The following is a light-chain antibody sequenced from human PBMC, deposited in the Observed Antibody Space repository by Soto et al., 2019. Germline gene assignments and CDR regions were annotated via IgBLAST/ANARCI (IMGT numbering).Light chain of an antibody. CDR2: NVN. Sequence: QSTVTQPPSPAGSPGQAVTSSCTGTSRGMCGYDFVSWYQVRPGEAPQLIIYNVNGRPSGVPRRFSGSKSGNTASLTVSGLQAVDEADYYCSSYSDNNICVFGTGTKVTVL. V-gene: IGLV2-8*01. J-gene: IGLJ1*01. CDR1: SRGMCGYDF. CDR3: SSYSDNNICV.